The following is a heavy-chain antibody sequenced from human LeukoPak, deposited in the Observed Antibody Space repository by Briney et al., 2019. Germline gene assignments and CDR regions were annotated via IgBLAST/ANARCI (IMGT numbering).Heavy chain of an antibody. CDR1: GSSISSSSYY. V-gene: IGHV4-39*07. Sequence: SETLSLTCTVSGSSISSSSYYWGWIRQPPGKGLEWIGSIYYSGSTYYNPSLKSRVTISVDTSKNQFSLKLSSVTAADTAVYYCAGGLMGATPFDYWGQGTLVTVSS. CDR2: IYYSGST. CDR3: AGGLMGATPFDY. J-gene: IGHJ4*02. D-gene: IGHD1-26*01.